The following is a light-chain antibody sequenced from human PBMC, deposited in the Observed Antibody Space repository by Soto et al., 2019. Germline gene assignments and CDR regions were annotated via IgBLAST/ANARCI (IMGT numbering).Light chain of an antibody. J-gene: IGKJ3*01. V-gene: IGKV3-20*01. Sequence: EIVLTQSPGTLSLSPGERATLSCRASQSVSSTYLAWYQQKPGQAPRLLIYGASNRATGIPDRFSGGGSGTDFTLTISRLEPEDFAVYYCPQYGSSPPFTFGPGTTVEIK. CDR2: GAS. CDR3: PQYGSSPPFT. CDR1: QSVSSTY.